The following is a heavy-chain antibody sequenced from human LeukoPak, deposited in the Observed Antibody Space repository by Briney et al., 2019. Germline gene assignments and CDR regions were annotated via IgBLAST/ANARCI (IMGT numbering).Heavy chain of an antibody. V-gene: IGHV5-51*01. CDR3: ARRSPPSTAPFDY. CDR2: IYPGDSDT. CDR1: GYSFTSYW. Sequence: KGGESLRISCKGSGYSFTSYWIGWVRQMPGKGLEWMGIIYPGDSDTRYSPSFQGQVTISADKSISTAYLQWSSLKASDTAMYYCARRSPPSTAPFDYWGQGTLVTVSS. J-gene: IGHJ4*02. D-gene: IGHD5-18*01.